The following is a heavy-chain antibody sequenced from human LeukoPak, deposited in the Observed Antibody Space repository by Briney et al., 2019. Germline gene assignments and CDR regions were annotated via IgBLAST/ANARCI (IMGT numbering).Heavy chain of an antibody. CDR1: GYTFSSYG. V-gene: IGHV3-23*01. CDR3: ARGPVVPALVAMDV. Sequence: GGSLRLSSVASGYTFSSYGMSGFRQAPGRGLVGVSTIIGSGGSTYYADSVKGRFTISGDTSKNTLYLQMNSLRAEDAAVYYCARGPVVPALVAMDVWGKGTTVTISS. J-gene: IGHJ6*03. CDR2: IIGSGGST. D-gene: IGHD2-2*01.